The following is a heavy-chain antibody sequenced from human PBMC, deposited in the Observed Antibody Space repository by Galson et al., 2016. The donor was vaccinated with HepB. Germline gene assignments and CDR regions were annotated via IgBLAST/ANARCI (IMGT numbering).Heavy chain of an antibody. Sequence: SLRFSCAASGFTLSRFRMNWVRQAPGKGLEWVSSIGSSNSYIYYADSVKGRFTISRDNVKNSLYLQMNSLRVEDTAIYYCVRDLGGAAVDGYVDFWGQGTLLTVSS. D-gene: IGHD6-19*01. CDR3: VRDLGGAAVDGYVDF. CDR2: IGSSNSYI. CDR1: GFTLSRFR. V-gene: IGHV3-21*01. J-gene: IGHJ4*02.